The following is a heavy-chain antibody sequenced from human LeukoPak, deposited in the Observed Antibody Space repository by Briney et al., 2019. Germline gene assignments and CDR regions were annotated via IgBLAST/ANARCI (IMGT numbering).Heavy chain of an antibody. Sequence: PSETLSLTCTVSGGSISSYYWSWIRQPPGKGLEWIGYIYYSGSTNYNPSLKSRVTISVDTSKNLFSLRLSSVTAADTAVYYCARLGRYSIGPFDYWGQGTLVTVSS. D-gene: IGHD6-19*01. J-gene: IGHJ4*02. CDR2: IYYSGST. V-gene: IGHV4-59*08. CDR1: GGSISSYY. CDR3: ARLGRYSIGPFDY.